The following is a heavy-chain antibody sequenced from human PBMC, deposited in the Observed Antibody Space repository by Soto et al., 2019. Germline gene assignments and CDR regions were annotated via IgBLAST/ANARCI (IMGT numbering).Heavy chain of an antibody. CDR1: GYTFTNDD. D-gene: IGHD3-10*01. J-gene: IGHJ5*02. Sequence: QVQLVQSGAEVKKPGASVKVSCKTSGYTFTNDDINWVRQAAGQGLEWIGWMNPNSGNTGYAQKFQGRVTLTRDTSISTAYMELSSLRSEDTAVYYCARGMSDGFGEVSWGQGTLVTVSS. CDR3: ARGMSDGFGEVS. CDR2: MNPNSGNT. V-gene: IGHV1-8*02.